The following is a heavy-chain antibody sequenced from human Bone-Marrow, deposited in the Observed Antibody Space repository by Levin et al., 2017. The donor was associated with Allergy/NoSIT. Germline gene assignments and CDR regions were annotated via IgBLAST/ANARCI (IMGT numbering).Heavy chain of an antibody. CDR3: ARDSKTGLFDS. V-gene: IGHV1-69*06. CDR2: IIPVFDKT. Sequence: KISCKTSGGSFSTRVISWVRQAPGQGLEWMGGIIPVFDKTNYAEKFRGRVTITADKSTTTAYMELRSLRSDDTAFYYCARDSKTGLFDSWGQGTLVTVSS. J-gene: IGHJ4*02. D-gene: IGHD1-1*01. CDR1: GGSFSTRV.